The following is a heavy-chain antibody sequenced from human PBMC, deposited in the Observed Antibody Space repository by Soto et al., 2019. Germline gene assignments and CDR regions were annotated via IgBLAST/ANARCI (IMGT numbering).Heavy chain of an antibody. CDR1: GYTFTSYG. D-gene: IGHD3-3*01. Sequence: GASVKVSCKASGYTFTSYGISWVRQAPGQGLEWMGWISAYNGNTNYAQKLQGRVTMTTDTSTSTAYMELRSLRSDDTAVYYCAREYLTISGVVTPYYCYGMDVWGQGTTVTVSS. CDR2: ISAYNGNT. CDR3: AREYLTISGVVTPYYCYGMDV. V-gene: IGHV1-18*04. J-gene: IGHJ6*02.